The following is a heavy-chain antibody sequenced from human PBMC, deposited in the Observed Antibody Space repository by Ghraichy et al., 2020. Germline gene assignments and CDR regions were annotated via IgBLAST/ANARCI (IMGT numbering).Heavy chain of an antibody. CDR1: GYTFTSYY. Sequence: ASVKVSCKASGYTFTSYYMHWVRQAPGQGLEWMGIINPSGGSTSYAQKFQGRVTMTRDTSTSTVYMELSSLRSEDTAVYYCARVLVDRAMVTWGFDYWGQGTLVTVSS. D-gene: IGHD5-18*01. CDR3: ARVLVDRAMVTWGFDY. J-gene: IGHJ4*02. CDR2: INPSGGST. V-gene: IGHV1-46*03.